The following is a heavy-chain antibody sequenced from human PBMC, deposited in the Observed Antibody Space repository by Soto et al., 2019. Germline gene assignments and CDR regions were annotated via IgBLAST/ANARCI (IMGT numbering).Heavy chain of an antibody. V-gene: IGHV1-69*12. J-gene: IGHJ5*02. CDR1: GGTFSSYA. CDR3: ARGYCTNGVCYGNWFDP. D-gene: IGHD2-8*01. Sequence: QVQLVQSGAEVKKPGSSVKVSCKASGGTFSSYAISWVRQAPGQGLEWMGGIIPIFGTANYAQKFQGRVTSTADESTSTAYMELSSLRSEDTAVYYCARGYCTNGVCYGNWFDPWGQGTLVTVSS. CDR2: IIPIFGTA.